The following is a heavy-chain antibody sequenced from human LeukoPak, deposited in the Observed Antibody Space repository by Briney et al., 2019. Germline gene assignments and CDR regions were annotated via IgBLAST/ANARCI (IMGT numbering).Heavy chain of an antibody. Sequence: SQTLSLTCTVSGGSISSGDYYWSWIRQPPGKGLEWIGYIYYSGSTYYNPSLKSRVTISVDTSKNQFSLKLSSVTAAATAVYYCARVTQKEFGELFFDYWGQGTLVTVSS. CDR3: ARVTQKEFGELFFDY. D-gene: IGHD3-10*01. V-gene: IGHV4-30-4*01. CDR1: GGSISSGDYY. J-gene: IGHJ4*02. CDR2: IYYSGST.